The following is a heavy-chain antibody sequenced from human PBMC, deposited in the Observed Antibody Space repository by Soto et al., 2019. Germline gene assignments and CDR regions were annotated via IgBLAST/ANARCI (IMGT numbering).Heavy chain of an antibody. CDR1: GFTFSSYS. Sequence: GGSLRLSCAASGFTFSSYSMNWVRQAPGKGLEWVSYISSSSTIYYADSVKGRFTISRDNAKNSLYLQMNSLRAEDTAVYYCARYSGYDSSGYDWVYFDYWGQGTLVTVSS. CDR2: ISSSSTI. V-gene: IGHV3-48*01. CDR3: ARYSGYDSSGYDWVYFDY. J-gene: IGHJ4*02. D-gene: IGHD5-12*01.